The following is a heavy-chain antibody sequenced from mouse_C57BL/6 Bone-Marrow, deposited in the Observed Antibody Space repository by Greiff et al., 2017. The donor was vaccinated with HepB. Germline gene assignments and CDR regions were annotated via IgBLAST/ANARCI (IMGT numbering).Heavy chain of an antibody. CDR3: ASLYYGPYYFDY. CDR2: INPNNGGT. CDR1: GYTFTDYY. D-gene: IGHD2-1*01. Sequence: EVQLQQSGPELVKPGASVKISCKASGYTFTDYYMNWVKQSHGKSLEWIGDINPNNGGTSYNQKFKGKATLTVDKSSSTAYMELRSLTSEDSAVYYCASLYYGPYYFDYWGQGTTLTVSS. J-gene: IGHJ2*01. V-gene: IGHV1-26*01.